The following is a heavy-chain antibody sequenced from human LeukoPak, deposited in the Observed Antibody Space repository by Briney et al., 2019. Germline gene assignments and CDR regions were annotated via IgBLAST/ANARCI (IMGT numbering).Heavy chain of an antibody. CDR3: ARDPRFCSTTNCPYGPNP. Sequence: PSETLSLTCIVSGGSIRSGDYYWSWIRQPPGKGLEWIGFIYYSGTTSYNPSLKSPVTISIDTSKNQFSMKLTSVTAADTAVYYCARDPRFCSTTNCPYGPNPWGQGTLVTVSS. D-gene: IGHD2-2*01. CDR1: GGSIRSGDYY. V-gene: IGHV4-30-4*08. CDR2: IYYSGTT. J-gene: IGHJ5*02.